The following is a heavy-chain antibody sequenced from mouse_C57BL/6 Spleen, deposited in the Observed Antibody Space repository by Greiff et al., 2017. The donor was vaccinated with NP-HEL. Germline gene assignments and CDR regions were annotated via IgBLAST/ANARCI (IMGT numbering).Heavy chain of an antibody. Sequence: VQLKESGPGMVKPSQSLSLTCTVTGYSITSGYDWHWIRHFPGNKLEWMGYISYSGSTNYNPSLKSRISITHDTSKNHFFLKLNSVTTEDTATYYCARGYYGSSYGCAYWGQGTLVTVSA. CDR1: GYSITSGYD. V-gene: IGHV3-1*01. J-gene: IGHJ3*01. CDR3: ARGYYGSSYGCAY. CDR2: ISYSGST. D-gene: IGHD1-1*01.